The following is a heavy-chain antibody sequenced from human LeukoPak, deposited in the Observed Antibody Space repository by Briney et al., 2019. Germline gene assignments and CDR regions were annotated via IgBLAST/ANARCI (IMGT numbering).Heavy chain of an antibody. V-gene: IGHV6-1*01. CDR3: ARVRYHYGSGSYTTFDY. Sequence: SQTLSLTCVISGDSVSSNSAAWNWIRQSPSRGLEWLGRTYYRSKWYNDYAVSVKSRITINPDTSKNQFSLQLNSVTPEDTAVYYCARVRYHYGSGSYTTFDYWGQGTLVTVSS. CDR2: TYYRSKWYN. D-gene: IGHD3-10*01. J-gene: IGHJ4*02. CDR1: GDSVSSNSAA.